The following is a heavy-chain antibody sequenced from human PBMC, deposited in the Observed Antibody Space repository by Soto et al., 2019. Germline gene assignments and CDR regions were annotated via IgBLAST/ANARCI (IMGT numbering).Heavy chain of an antibody. Sequence: QVQLQESGPGLVKPSQTLSLTCTVSGGSISSGGYYWSWIRQHPGKGLEWIGYIYYSGSTYYNPSRTSRVTISVDTSKNQFSLKLSSVTAADTAVYYCARDLLLGLGWFDPWGQGTLVTVSS. CDR3: ARDLLLGLGWFDP. V-gene: IGHV4-31*03. CDR2: IYYSGST. CDR1: GGSISSGGYY. D-gene: IGHD2-15*01. J-gene: IGHJ5*02.